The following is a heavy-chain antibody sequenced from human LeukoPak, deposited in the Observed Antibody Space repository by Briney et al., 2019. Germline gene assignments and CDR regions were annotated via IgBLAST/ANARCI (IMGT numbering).Heavy chain of an antibody. V-gene: IGHV3-48*04. CDR1: GFTFSSYG. Sequence: GGSLRLSCAASGFTFSSYGMHWVRQAPGKGLEWVSYISSSGSTIYYADSVKGRFTISRDNAKNSLYLQMNSLRAEDTAVYYCAREDAEYYDILTGYYEAFDYWGQGTLVTVSS. CDR3: AREDAEYYDILTGYYEAFDY. D-gene: IGHD3-9*01. CDR2: ISSSGSTI. J-gene: IGHJ4*02.